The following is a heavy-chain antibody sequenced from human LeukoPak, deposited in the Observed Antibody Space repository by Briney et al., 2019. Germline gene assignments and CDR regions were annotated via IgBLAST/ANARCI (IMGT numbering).Heavy chain of an antibody. CDR3: AAVGADIPVDF. CDR1: GFTVTTSA. J-gene: IGHJ4*02. CDR2: VVVGSGDT. V-gene: IGHV1-58*01. Sequence: SVKVPCKASGFTVTTSAVQWVRQARGQRPEWIGWVVVGSGDTNFAQKFKERVTITCDMSTTTVYLDLSSLTSEDTAVYYCAAVGADIPVDFWGQGTLVTVSS. D-gene: IGHD2-2*02.